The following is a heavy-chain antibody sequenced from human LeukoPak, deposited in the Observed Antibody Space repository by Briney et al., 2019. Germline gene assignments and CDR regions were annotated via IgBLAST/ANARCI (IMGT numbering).Heavy chain of an antibody. D-gene: IGHD6-19*01. CDR2: IYYSGST. CDR3: ARLVEGSGWYGYYFDY. V-gene: IGHV4-59*01. J-gene: IGHJ4*02. Sequence: SETLSLTCTVSGGSISSYYWSWIRQPPGKGLEWIGYIYYSGSTNYNPSLKSRVTISVDTSKNQFSLKLSSVTAADTAVYYRARLVEGSGWYGYYFDYWGQGTLVTVSS. CDR1: GGSISSYY.